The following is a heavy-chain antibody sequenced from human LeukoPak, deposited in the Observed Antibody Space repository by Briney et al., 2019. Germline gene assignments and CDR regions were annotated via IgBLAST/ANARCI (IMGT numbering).Heavy chain of an antibody. CDR3: APPPYGSAPKD. D-gene: IGHD3-10*01. J-gene: IGHJ4*02. CDR2: IKQDGSEK. CDR1: GFTFSSYW. V-gene: IGHV3-7*01. Sequence: GGSLRLSCAASGFTFSSYWMSWVRQAPGKGLEWVANIKQDGSEKYYVDSVKGRFTISRDNAKNSLYLQMNSLRAKDTAVYYCAPPPYGSAPKDWGQGILVTVSS.